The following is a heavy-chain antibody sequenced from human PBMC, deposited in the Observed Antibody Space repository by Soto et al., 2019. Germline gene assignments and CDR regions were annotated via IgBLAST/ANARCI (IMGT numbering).Heavy chain of an antibody. CDR3: ARLATVAGTHYYYYGMDV. CDR1: GFTFSSYS. CDR2: ISSSSSYI. J-gene: IGHJ6*02. D-gene: IGHD6-19*01. Sequence: GSLRLSCAASGFTFSSYSMNWVRQAPGKGLEWVSSISSSSSYIYYADSVKGRFTISRDNAKNSLYLQMNSLRAEDTAVYYCARLATVAGTHYYYYGMDVWGQGTTVTVS. V-gene: IGHV3-21*01.